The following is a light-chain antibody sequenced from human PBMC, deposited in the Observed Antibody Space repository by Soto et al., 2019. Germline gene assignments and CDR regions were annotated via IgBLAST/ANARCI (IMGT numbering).Light chain of an antibody. CDR1: SSNLASHD. J-gene: IGLJ1*01. V-gene: IGLV1-47*01. Sequence: QSVLTQPHSASGTPGQRVTISCSGGSSNLASHDVYWYQQLPGTASKLLIFSNNQRHSGVPDPISGPKSRTSASLAISELRSADEADYYCAAWDDNLSGVFGTGTKLTVL. CDR3: AAWDDNLSGV. CDR2: SNN.